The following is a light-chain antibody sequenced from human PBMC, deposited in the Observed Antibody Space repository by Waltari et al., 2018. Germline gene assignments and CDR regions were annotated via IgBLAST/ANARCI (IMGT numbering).Light chain of an antibody. J-gene: IGLJ2*01. CDR1: VLAKGF. CDR2: KDS. CDR3: YSATDNRLL. V-gene: IGLV3-27*01. Sequence: SYELTQPSSESVSQGQTAEITCSGDVLAKGFVRWFVQRPGQAPVLIIYKDSERPSGVPERFSGYRSGTTVTLTISGAQVEDEADYYCYSATDNRLLFGGGTKLTVL.